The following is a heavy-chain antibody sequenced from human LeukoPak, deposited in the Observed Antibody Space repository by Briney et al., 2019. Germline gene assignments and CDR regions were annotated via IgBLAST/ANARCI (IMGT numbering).Heavy chain of an antibody. Sequence: ETLSLTCTVSGGSISGYYWSWIRQPPGKGLEWIGYIYYSGSTNYNPSLKSRVTISVDTSKNQFSLKLSSVTAADTAVYYCAGASYDSSGVHWGQGTLVTVSS. CDR3: AGASYDSSGVH. J-gene: IGHJ4*02. V-gene: IGHV4-59*01. CDR1: GGSISGYY. CDR2: IYYSGST. D-gene: IGHD3-22*01.